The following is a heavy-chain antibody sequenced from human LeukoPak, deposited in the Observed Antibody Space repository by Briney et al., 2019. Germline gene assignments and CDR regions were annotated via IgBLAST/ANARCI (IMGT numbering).Heavy chain of an antibody. Sequence: GASVRVSCKTSGYTFTDYYIQWVRQAPGQGLEWMGWINSNSGGTSYAQKFQGRVTLTRDTPTRTAYMELTRLTSDDTAVYYCARTSIAARRADFDYWGQGTVVTVSS. CDR3: ARTSIAARRADFDY. V-gene: IGHV1-2*02. D-gene: IGHD6-6*01. CDR1: GYTFTDYY. J-gene: IGHJ4*02. CDR2: INSNSGGT.